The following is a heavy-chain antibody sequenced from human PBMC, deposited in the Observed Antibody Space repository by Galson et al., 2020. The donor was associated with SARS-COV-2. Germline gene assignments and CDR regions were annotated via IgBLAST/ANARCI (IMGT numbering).Heavy chain of an antibody. CDR3: VGTGTGRIGVAGSFFWDY. CDR1: GFTVSSNY. CDR2: VHADGTT. J-gene: IGHJ4*02. Sequence: GESLKISCAASGFTVSSNYMTWVRQAPGKGLEWVSVVHADGTTYYADSVKGRFTLSRDRSKDTLYLQMNSLSAGDTAVYYCVGTGTGRIGVAGSFFWDYWGQGTLVTVSS. V-gene: IGHV3-66*02. D-gene: IGHD6-19*01.